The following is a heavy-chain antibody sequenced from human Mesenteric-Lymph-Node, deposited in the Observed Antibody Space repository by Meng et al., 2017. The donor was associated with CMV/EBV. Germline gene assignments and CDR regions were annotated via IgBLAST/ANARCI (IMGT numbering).Heavy chain of an antibody. D-gene: IGHD2/OR15-2a*01. CDR1: GYTFTDFY. CDR2: INPNSGVS. CDR3: ARDNVNPEGFDP. Sequence: QVQLVQSRAEVGKPGASVMVSCKASGYTFTDFYIHWVRQAPGQGLEWMGRINPNSGVSNSAQNFQGRVTMTRDTSISTAYMELGRLTSDDTAVYYCARDNVNPEGFDPGGKGTLVTVSS. V-gene: IGHV1-2*06. J-gene: IGHJ5*02.